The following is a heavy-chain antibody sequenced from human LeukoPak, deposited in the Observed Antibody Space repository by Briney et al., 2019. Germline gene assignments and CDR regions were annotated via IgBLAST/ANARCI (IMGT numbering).Heavy chain of an antibody. CDR1: GGSFSGYY. CDR3: ARVAFTQPTRQIDY. Sequence: SETLSLTCAVYGGSFSGYYWSWIRQPPGKGLEWIGEINHSGSTNYNPSLESRVTISVDTSKNQFSLKLSSVTAADTAVYYCARVAFTQPTRQIDYWGQGTLVTVSS. V-gene: IGHV4-34*01. CDR2: INHSGST. J-gene: IGHJ4*02. D-gene: IGHD1-14*01.